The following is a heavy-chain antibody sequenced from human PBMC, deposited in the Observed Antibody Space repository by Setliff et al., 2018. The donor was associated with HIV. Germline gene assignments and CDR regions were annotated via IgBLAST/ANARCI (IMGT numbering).Heavy chain of an antibody. CDR3: GGNGYYSIDY. CDR1: GGFIKNSNYY. D-gene: IGHD3-22*01. Sequence: SETLSLTCTVYGGFIKNSNYYWGWIRQPPGKGLEWIGNIHYSGSTYYNPSLKSRVTISVDTSKNQFSLKLSSVTAADRAVYYCGGNGYYSIDYWGQGTLVTVSS. V-gene: IGHV4-39*01. CDR2: IHYSGST. J-gene: IGHJ4*02.